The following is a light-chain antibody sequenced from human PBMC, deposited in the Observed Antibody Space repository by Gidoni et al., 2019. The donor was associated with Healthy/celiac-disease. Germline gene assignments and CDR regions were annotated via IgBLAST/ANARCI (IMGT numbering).Light chain of an antibody. CDR1: SSDVGGYNY. J-gene: IGLJ3*02. V-gene: IGLV2-11*01. CDR3: CSYAGSYPWV. Sequence: QSALTPPRSVSGSPGPSVTISCTGTSSDVGGYNYVSWYQQPPGKAPTLMIYDVSKRPSGVPDRFSGSKSGNTASLTISGLQAEDEADYYCCSYAGSYPWVFGGGTKLTVL. CDR2: DVS.